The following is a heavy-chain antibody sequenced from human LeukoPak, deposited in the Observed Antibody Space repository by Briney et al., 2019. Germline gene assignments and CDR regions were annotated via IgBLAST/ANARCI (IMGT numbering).Heavy chain of an antibody. V-gene: IGHV1-69*01. J-gene: IGHJ4*02. CDR2: IIPIFGTA. D-gene: IGHD3-10*01. CDR1: GGTFSSYA. Sequence: SVKVSCKASGGTFSSYAISWVRQAPGQGLEWMGGIIPIFGTANYAQKFQGRVTITADESTSTAYMELSSLRSEDTAVYYCARENYYGSGSYSLDYWSQGTLVTVSS. CDR3: ARENYYGSGSYSLDY.